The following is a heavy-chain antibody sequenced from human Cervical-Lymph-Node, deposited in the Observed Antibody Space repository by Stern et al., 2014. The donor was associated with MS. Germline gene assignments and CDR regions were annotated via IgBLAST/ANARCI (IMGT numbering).Heavy chain of an antibody. CDR2: ISYDGSNK. J-gene: IGHJ5*02. V-gene: IGHV3-30-3*01. CDR1: GFTFSSYA. Sequence: QVQLVESGGGVVQPGRSLRLSCAASGFTFSSYAMHWVRQAPGKGLEWVAVISYDGSNKYYAASVKCRFTISRDNSKNTLYLQMNSLRAEDTAVYYCARDLRIAAAEGSYWFDPWGQGTLVTVSS. D-gene: IGHD6-13*01. CDR3: ARDLRIAAAEGSYWFDP.